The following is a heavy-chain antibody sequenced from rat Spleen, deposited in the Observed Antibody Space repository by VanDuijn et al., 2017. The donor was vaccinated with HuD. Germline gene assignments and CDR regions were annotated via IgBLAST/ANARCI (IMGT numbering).Heavy chain of an antibody. CDR3: ARQWLTGSHWFFDF. D-gene: IGHD1-4*01. J-gene: IGHJ1*01. Sequence: VQLKESGPGLVQPSPIPSLTCTVSGFPLTSYNVHWVRQHPGKGLEWVASITTGGGNTYYRDSVKGRFTISRDNAKSTLYLQMDSLRSEDTATYYCARQWLTGSHWFFDFWGPGTMVTVSS. CDR2: ITTGGGNT. V-gene: IGHV5-25*01. CDR1: GFPLTSYN.